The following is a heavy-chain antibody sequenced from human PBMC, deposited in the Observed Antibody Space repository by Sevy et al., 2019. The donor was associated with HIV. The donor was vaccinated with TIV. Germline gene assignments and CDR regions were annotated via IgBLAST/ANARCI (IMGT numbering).Heavy chain of an antibody. J-gene: IGHJ5*02. Sequence: ASVKVSCKASGYTFTSYAMHWVRQAPGQRLEWMGWINAGNGNTKYSQKFQGRVTITRDTSASTAYMELSSLRSEDTAMYYCAREGQNNWNYRDNWFDPWGQGTLVTVSS. V-gene: IGHV1-3*01. D-gene: IGHD1-7*01. CDR2: INAGNGNT. CDR3: AREGQNNWNYRDNWFDP. CDR1: GYTFTSYA.